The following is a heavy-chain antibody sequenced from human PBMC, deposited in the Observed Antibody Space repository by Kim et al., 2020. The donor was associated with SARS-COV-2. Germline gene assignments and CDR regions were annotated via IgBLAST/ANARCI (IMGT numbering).Heavy chain of an antibody. CDR2: IIPIFGTA. J-gene: IGHJ3*02. CDR3: ATLYTYYYDSSGYSADAFDI. V-gene: IGHV1-69*06. CDR1: GGTFSSYA. D-gene: IGHD3-22*01. Sequence: SVKVSCKASGGTFSSYAISWVRQAPGQGLEWMGGIIPIFGTANYAQKFQGRVTITADKSTSTAYMELSSLRSEDTAVYYCATLYTYYYDSSGYSADAFDIWGQGTMVTVSS.